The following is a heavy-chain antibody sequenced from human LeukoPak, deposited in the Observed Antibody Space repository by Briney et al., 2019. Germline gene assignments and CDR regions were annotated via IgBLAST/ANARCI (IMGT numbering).Heavy chain of an antibody. D-gene: IGHD1-26*01. V-gene: IGHV3-21*01. CDR1: GFTFSSYS. CDR3: AREEVGASSGGFDY. Sequence: GGSLRLSCAASGFTFSSYSMNWVPQAPGKGLEWVSSISSSSGYIYYADSVKGRFTISRDNAKNSLYLQMNSLRAEDTAVYYCAREEVGASSGGFDYWGQGTLVTVSS. J-gene: IGHJ4*02. CDR2: ISSSSGYI.